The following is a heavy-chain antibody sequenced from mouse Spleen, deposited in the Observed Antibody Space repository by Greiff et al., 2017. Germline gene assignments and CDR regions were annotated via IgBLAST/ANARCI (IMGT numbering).Heavy chain of an antibody. CDR3: AREPLSYYYGSSYVGVEYYFDY. CDR1: GFTFSSYA. D-gene: IGHD1-1*01. J-gene: IGHJ2*01. Sequence: EVKVVESGGGLVKPGGSLKLSCAASGFTFSSYAMSWVRQTPEKRLEWVASISSGGSTYYPDSVKGRFTISRDNARNILYLQMSSLRSEDTAMYYCAREPLSYYYGSSYVGVEYYFDYWGQGTTLTVSS. CDR2: ISSGGST. V-gene: IGHV5-6-5*01.